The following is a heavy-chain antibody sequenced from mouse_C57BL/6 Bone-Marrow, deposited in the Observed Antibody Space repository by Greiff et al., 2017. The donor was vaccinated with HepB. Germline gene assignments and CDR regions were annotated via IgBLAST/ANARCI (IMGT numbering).Heavy chain of an antibody. CDR3: SRGGGGAWFAY. Sequence: QVQLQQSGAELARPGASVKLSCKASGYTFTSYGISWVKQRTGQGLEWIGEIYPRSGNTYYNEKFKGKATITADTSTNTAYLQLSSLTSEDTADYCCSRGGGGAWFAYWGQGTVVTVSA. D-gene: IGHD1-1*01. CDR1: GYTFTSYG. J-gene: IGHJ3*01. CDR2: IYPRSGNT. V-gene: IGHV1-81*01.